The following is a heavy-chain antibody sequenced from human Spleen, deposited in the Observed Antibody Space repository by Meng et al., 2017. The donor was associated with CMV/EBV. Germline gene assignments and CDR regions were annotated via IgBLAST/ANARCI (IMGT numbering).Heavy chain of an antibody. CDR2: IYYGGST. D-gene: IGHD3-16*02. J-gene: IGHJ6*02. CDR1: DGSISSSNYY. V-gene: IGHV4-39*07. CDR3: ARGLVMITFGGVIVPYGMDV. Sequence: SETLSLTCTVSDGSISSSNYYWGWIRQPPGKGLEWIGSIYYGGSTYYNPSLKTRVAISVDTSKNQFSLKLSSVTAADTAVYYCARGLVMITFGGVIVPYGMDVWGQGTTVTVSS.